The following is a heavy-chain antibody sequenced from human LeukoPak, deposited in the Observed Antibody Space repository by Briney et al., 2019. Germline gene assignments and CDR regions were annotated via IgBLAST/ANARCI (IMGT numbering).Heavy chain of an antibody. J-gene: IGHJ6*03. D-gene: IGHD2-2*01. CDR3: ARDLGGYCSSTSCYDMDV. CDR2: IIPIFGTA. CDR1: GGTFSSYA. Sequence: SVKVSCKASGGTFSSYAISWVRQAPGQGLEWMGGIIPIFGTANYAQKFQGRVTITADESTSTAYMELSSLRSEDTAVYYCARDLGGYCSSTSCYDMDVWGKGTTVTVSS. V-gene: IGHV1-69*13.